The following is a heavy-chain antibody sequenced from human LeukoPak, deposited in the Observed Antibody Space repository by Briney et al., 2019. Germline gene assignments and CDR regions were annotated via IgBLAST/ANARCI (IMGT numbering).Heavy chain of an antibody. J-gene: IGHJ4*02. Sequence: PSETLSLTCTVSGGSIYSGAYSWSWIRQHPGKGLEWIGYIYYSGSTYYNPSLKSRVTISVDTSKNQFSLKLSSVTAADTAVYYCARTLGSGYHLYYFDSWGQGTLVTVSP. CDR3: ARTLGSGYHLYYFDS. CDR1: GGSIYSGAYS. D-gene: IGHD3-22*01. CDR2: IYYSGST. V-gene: IGHV4-31*03.